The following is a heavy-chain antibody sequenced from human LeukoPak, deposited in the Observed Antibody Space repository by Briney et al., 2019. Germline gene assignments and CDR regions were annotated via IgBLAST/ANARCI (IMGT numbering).Heavy chain of an antibody. CDR2: INPNSGGT. CDR1: GYTFTSYY. J-gene: IGHJ4*02. V-gene: IGHV1-2*02. Sequence: ASVKVSCKASGYTFTSYYMHWVRQAPGQGLEWMGWINPNSGGTNYAQKFQGRVTMTRDTSISTAYMELSRLRSDDTAVYYCAREGVGLTGLDYWGQGTLVTVSS. D-gene: IGHD3-9*01. CDR3: AREGVGLTGLDY.